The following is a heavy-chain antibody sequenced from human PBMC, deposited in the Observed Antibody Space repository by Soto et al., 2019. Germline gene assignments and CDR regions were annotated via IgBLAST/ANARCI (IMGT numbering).Heavy chain of an antibody. V-gene: IGHV6-1*01. Sequence: PSQTLSLTCAISGDSVSSNSAAWNWIRQSPSRGLEWLGRTYYRSKWYNDYAVSVKSRITINPDTSKNQFSLQLNSVTPEDTAVYYCARDTSPPGLGAWYYFDYWGQGTLVTVSS. CDR2: TYYRSKWYN. J-gene: IGHJ4*02. CDR1: GDSVSSNSAA. CDR3: ARDTSPPGLGAWYYFDY. D-gene: IGHD1-26*01.